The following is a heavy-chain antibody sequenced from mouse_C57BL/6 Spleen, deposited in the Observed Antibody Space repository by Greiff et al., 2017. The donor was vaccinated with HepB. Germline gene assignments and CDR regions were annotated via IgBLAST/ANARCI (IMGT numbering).Heavy chain of an antibody. Sequence: VQLQQPGAELVRPGSSVKLSCKASGYTFTSYWMNWVKQRPIQGLEWIGNIDPSDSETHYNQKFKDKATFTVDKSSSTAYMQLSSLTSEHSAVYYCARKYYCGGSFFTNWSQGTLVAVCA. D-gene: IGHD1-1*02. CDR1: GYTFTSYW. J-gene: IGHJ3*01. CDR3: ARKYYCGGSFFTN. V-gene: IGHV1-52*01. CDR2: IDPSDSET.